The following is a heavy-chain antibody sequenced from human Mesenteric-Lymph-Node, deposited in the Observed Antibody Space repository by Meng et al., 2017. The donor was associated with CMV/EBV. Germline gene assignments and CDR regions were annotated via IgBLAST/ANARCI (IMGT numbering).Heavy chain of an antibody. V-gene: IGHV1-2*02. J-gene: IGHJ4*02. CDR2: INPNNGDR. CDR3: AKGVGANDY. Sequence: ASVKVSCKASGYTFTGNYLHWVRQAPGQGLEWMGWINPNNGDRNFAQRFLGRVTMTRDTSTGTAYMDLLRLRSDDTAVYYCAKGVGANDYWGQGTLVTVSS. D-gene: IGHD1-26*01. CDR1: GYTFTGNY.